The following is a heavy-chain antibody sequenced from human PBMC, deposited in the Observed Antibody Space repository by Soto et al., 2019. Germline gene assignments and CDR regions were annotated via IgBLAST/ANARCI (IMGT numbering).Heavy chain of an antibody. CDR2: INTKSRVI. V-gene: IGHV3-48*02. J-gene: IGHJ4*01. D-gene: IGHD2-8*01. CDR3: VRHWSYAFDN. CDR1: GFTFSSYT. Sequence: GESLKISCVASGFTFSSYTMNWVRQAPGKGLEWISFINTKSRVIWYADSVRGRFTMSRDNSRNSLSLQMNNLRDEDTAIYYCVRHWSYAFDNWAHGALVPVYS.